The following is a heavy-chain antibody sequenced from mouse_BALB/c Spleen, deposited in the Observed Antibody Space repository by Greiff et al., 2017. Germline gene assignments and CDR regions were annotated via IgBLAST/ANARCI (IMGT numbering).Heavy chain of an antibody. J-gene: IGHJ2*01. V-gene: IGHV10S3*01. CDR3: VRDYDGYFDY. CDR1: GFTFNTNA. CDR2: IRSKSNNYAT. Sequence: TGGGLVQPKGSLKLSCAASGFTFNTNAMNWVRQAPGKGLEWVARIRSKSNNYATYYADSVKDRFSISRDDSQSMLYLQMNNLKTEDTAMYYCVRDYDGYFDYWGQGTTLTVSS. D-gene: IGHD2-3*01.